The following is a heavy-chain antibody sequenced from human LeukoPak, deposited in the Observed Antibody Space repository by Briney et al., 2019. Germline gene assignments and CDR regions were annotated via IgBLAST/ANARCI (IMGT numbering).Heavy chain of an antibody. CDR2: IYYSGST. V-gene: IGHV4-31*03. CDR1: GGSISSSSYY. D-gene: IGHD3-10*01. CDR3: ARCPTMVRGVMGEVDY. J-gene: IGHJ4*02. Sequence: SETLSLTCTVSGGSISSSSYYWGWIRQHPGKGLEWIGYIYYSGSTYYNPSLKSRVTISVDTSKNQFSLKLSSVTAADTAVYYCARCPTMVRGVMGEVDYWGQGTLVTVSS.